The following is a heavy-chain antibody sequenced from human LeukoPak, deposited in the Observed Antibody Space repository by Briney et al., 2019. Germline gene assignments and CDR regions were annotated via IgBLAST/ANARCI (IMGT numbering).Heavy chain of an antibody. CDR1: GGTFSSYA. D-gene: IGHD4-17*01. CDR3: ARDGNYGDDDLDY. J-gene: IGHJ4*02. Sequence: ASVKVSCKASGGTFSSYAISWVRQAPGQGLEWMGRIIPILGIANYAQKFQGRVTITADKSTSTAYMELSSLRSEDTAVYYCARDGNYGDDDLDYWGQGTLVTVSS. V-gene: IGHV1-69*04. CDR2: IIPILGIA.